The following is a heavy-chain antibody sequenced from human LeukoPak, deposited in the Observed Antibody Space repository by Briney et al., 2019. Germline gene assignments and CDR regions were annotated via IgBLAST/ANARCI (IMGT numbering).Heavy chain of an antibody. J-gene: IGHJ4*02. D-gene: IGHD2-15*01. Sequence: GGSLRLSCAASGFIFSDYWMGWVRQAPGKGLEWVANMKLDGSEEYYLDSVKGRFIISRDNANNSLSLQMNSLRTEDTAVYYCARDYCSGESCYGHWGQGTLVTVSS. CDR3: ARDYCSGESCYGH. CDR1: GFIFSDYW. V-gene: IGHV3-7*03. CDR2: MKLDGSEE.